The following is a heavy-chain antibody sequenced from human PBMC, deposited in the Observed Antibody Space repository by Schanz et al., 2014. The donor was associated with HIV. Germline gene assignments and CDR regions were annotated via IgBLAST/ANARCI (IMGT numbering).Heavy chain of an antibody. CDR2: ISYDGRNK. J-gene: IGHJ6*02. D-gene: IGHD3-3*01. CDR3: ARGLGAPYYDFRSGYYKGVIYYGMDV. V-gene: IGHV3-30*03. CDR1: GFSFDTFG. Sequence: QVQLVESGGGVVQPGRSLRLSCAGSGFSFDTFGIHWVRQAPGKGLEWLAVISYDGRNKKFANSVKGRLTISRDNAKNTLYLQMNRLRAEDTAVYYCARGLGAPYYDFRSGYYKGVIYYGMDVWGQGTTVTVSS.